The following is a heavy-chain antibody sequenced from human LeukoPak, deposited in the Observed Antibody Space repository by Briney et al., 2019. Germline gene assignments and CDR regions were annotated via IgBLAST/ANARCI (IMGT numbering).Heavy chain of an antibody. D-gene: IGHD1-26*01. Sequence: SQTLSLTCAVSGGSISSGGYSWSWIRQPPGKGLEWIGYIYHSGSTYYNPSLKSRVTISVDTSKNQFSLKLSSVTAADTAVYYCARGSIVGAADDAFDIWGQGTMVTVSS. V-gene: IGHV4-30-2*01. CDR3: ARGSIVGAADDAFDI. CDR2: IYHSGST. CDR1: GGSISSGGYS. J-gene: IGHJ3*02.